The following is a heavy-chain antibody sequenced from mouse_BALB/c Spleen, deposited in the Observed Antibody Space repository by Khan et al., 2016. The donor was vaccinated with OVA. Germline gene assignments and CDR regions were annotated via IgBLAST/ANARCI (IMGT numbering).Heavy chain of an antibody. J-gene: IGHJ4*01. V-gene: IGHV3-2*02. CDR2: ISSTGST. CDR3: ARALYYSDAYAMDY. CDR1: GYSITSDYA. D-gene: IGHD2-13*01. Sequence: EVQLQESGPGLVKPSQSLSLTCTVTGYSITSDYAWNWIRQFPGNKLEWMGYISSTGSTSDNPSPKSRIYITRDTSKNQFFIHLTSVTTEDTATYYCARALYYSDAYAMDYWGQGTSVTVSS.